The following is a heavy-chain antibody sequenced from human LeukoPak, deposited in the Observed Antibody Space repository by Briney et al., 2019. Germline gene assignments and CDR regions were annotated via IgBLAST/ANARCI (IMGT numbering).Heavy chain of an antibody. CDR2: IYYSGST. V-gene: IGHV4-59*01. J-gene: IGHJ4*02. Sequence: SETLSLTCAVSGGSISPFYWSWIRQPPGKGLEWIGYIYYSGSTNYNPSLKSRVTISIDTSKNQFSLRLSSVTAADTAVYYCARGAAGCSYGWGQGTLVTVSS. CDR3: ARGAAGCSYG. CDR1: GGSISPFY. D-gene: IGHD5-18*01.